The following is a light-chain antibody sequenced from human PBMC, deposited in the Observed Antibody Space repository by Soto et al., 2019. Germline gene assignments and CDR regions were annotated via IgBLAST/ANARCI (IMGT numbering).Light chain of an antibody. Sequence: EIVLTQSPGTLSLSPGERATLSCKASQRVRSNFLAWYQRKPSQAPRLLIYGASYRATDIPYRFSGSGSGTDFTLTITRLEPEDFAVYYCQQYGTSPPTFGQGTKVEI. V-gene: IGKV3-20*01. J-gene: IGKJ1*01. CDR2: GAS. CDR3: QQYGTSPPT. CDR1: QRVRSNF.